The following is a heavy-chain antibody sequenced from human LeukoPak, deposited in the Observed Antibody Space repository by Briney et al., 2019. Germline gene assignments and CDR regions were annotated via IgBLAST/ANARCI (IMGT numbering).Heavy chain of an antibody. CDR2: TYYRSKWYN. CDR3: SMSEGASDFYY. V-gene: IGHV6-1*01. Sequence: SQTLSLTCAISADSVTSNRASWTWIRQSPSRGLEWLGRTYYRSKWYNDYAVSLKSRISINPDTSKNQFSLQLNSVTPEDTAVYYCSMSEGASDFYYGGQGTLVTVSS. J-gene: IGHJ4*02. CDR1: ADSVTSNRAS.